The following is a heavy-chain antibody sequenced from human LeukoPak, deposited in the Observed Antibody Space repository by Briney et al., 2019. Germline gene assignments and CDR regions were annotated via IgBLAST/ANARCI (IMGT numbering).Heavy chain of an antibody. D-gene: IGHD6-19*01. CDR2: ISYTDSPT. J-gene: IGHJ4*02. CDR1: GFSLSNFE. V-gene: IGHV3-48*03. CDR3: AKGGALSGWRIGYFDY. Sequence: PGGSLRLSCAAAGFSLSNFEVTWVRQAPGKGLEWIAQISYTDSPTYYADSVKGRFTISRDNSKNTLYLQMNSLRAEDTAVYYCAKGGALSGWRIGYFDYWGQGTLVTVSS.